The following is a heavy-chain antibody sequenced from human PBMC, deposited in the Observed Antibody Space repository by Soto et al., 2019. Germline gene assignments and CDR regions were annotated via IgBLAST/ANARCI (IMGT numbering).Heavy chain of an antibody. V-gene: IGHV3-15*01. CDR2: IKSKTDGGTT. Sequence: GGSLRLSCAASGFNFSNAWMSWVRQAPGKGLEWVGRIKSKTDGGTTDYAAPVKGRFTISRDDSKNTLYLQMNSLKTEDTAVYYCTQAGGSNWFDPWGQGTLVTVSS. CDR1: GFNFSNAW. J-gene: IGHJ5*02. D-gene: IGHD3-16*01. CDR3: TQAGGSNWFDP.